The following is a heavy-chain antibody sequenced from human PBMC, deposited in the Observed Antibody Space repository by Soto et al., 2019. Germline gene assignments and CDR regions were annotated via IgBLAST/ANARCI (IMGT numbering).Heavy chain of an antibody. D-gene: IGHD6-13*01. CDR2: ISSSSSTI. J-gene: IGHJ4*02. V-gene: IGHV3-48*04. CDR1: GFTFSSYS. CDR3: ARVAAAGPRADYYFDY. Sequence: PGGSLRLSCAASGFTFSSYSMNWVRQAPGKGLEWVSYISSSSSTIYYADSVKGRFTISRDNAKNSLYLQMNSLRAEDTAVYYCARVAAAGPRADYYFDYWGQGTLVTVSS.